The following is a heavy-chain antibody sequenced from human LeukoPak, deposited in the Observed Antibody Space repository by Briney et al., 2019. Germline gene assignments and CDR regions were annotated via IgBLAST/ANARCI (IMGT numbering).Heavy chain of an antibody. CDR2: ISSSSSYI. CDR3: ARQQDETSDYDVGYFDY. CDR1: GFTFSSYS. V-gene: IGHV3-21*01. Sequence: GGSLRLSCAASGFTFSSYSMNWVRQAPGKGLEWVSSISSSSSYIYYADSVKGRFTISRDNAKNSLYLQMNSLRAEDTAVYYCARQQDETSDYDVGYFDYWGQGTLVTVSS. D-gene: IGHD5-12*01. J-gene: IGHJ4*02.